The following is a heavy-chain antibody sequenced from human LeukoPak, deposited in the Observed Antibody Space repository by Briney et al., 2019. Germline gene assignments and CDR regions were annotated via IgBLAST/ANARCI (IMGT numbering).Heavy chain of an antibody. Sequence: KPSETLSLTCAVSGGSISSINWWSWVRQPPGKGLEWIGETHHSGSTNYNPSLKGRVTVSADKSKNQVSLKLYSVTAADTAVYYCVRHGDCYFYYWGQGALVTVSS. CDR2: THHSGST. CDR1: GGSISSINW. J-gene: IGHJ4*02. V-gene: IGHV4-4*02. CDR3: VRHGDCYFYY. D-gene: IGHD3-10*01.